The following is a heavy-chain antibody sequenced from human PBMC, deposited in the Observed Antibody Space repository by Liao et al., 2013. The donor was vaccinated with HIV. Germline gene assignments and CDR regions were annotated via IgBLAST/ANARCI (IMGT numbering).Heavy chain of an antibody. CDR3: ARGRAARFLDY. J-gene: IGHJ4*02. CDR1: GVSSQDNH. CDR2: INHSGST. D-gene: IGHD6-6*01. V-gene: IGHV4-34*01. Sequence: QVHLQQQRDTGLLKPSETLSLTCAVYGVSSQDNHWAWIRQAPGKGLECIGEINHSGSTNYNPSLKSRVTISVDTSKNQFSLKLSSVTAADTAVYYCARGRAARFLDYWGQGTLVTVSS.